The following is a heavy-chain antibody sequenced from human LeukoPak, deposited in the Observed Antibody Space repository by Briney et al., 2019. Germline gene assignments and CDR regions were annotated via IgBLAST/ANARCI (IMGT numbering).Heavy chain of an antibody. V-gene: IGHV1-2*02. CDR2: INPKSGDT. J-gene: IGHJ6*02. D-gene: IGHD5-12*01. CDR1: GYTFTGYY. CDR3: ARDGFLGIVATNGMDV. Sequence: ASVKVSCKASGYTFTGYYIHWVRQAPGQGLEWMGWINPKSGDTNYAQKLQGRVTMTTDTSTSTAYMELRSLRSDDTAVYYCARDGFLGIVATNGMDVWGQGTTVTVSS.